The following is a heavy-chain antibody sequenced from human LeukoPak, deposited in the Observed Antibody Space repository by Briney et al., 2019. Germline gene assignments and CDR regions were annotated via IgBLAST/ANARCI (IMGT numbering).Heavy chain of an antibody. Sequence: GGSLRLSCAASGFTFSSYGMHWVRQAPGKGLEWVAFIRYDGSNKYYAESVKGRFTISRDNSKNTLDLQMNSLRAEDTALYYCARPYSSSWENFHYWGQGTLVTVSS. D-gene: IGHD6-13*01. V-gene: IGHV3-30*02. CDR2: IRYDGSNK. CDR1: GFTFSSYG. J-gene: IGHJ4*02. CDR3: ARPYSSSWENFHY.